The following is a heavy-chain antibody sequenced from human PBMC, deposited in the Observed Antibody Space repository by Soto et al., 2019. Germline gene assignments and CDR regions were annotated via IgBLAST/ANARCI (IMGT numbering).Heavy chain of an antibody. Sequence: GASVKVSCKASGYTFTSYGISWVRQAPGQGLEWMGWISAYNGNTNYAQKLQGRVTMTIDTSTSTAYMELRSLRSDDTAVYYCARDPGDDSSGYYSYYGMDVWGQGTTVTVSS. CDR1: GYTFTSYG. V-gene: IGHV1-18*04. CDR3: ARDPGDDSSGYYSYYGMDV. CDR2: ISAYNGNT. D-gene: IGHD3-22*01. J-gene: IGHJ6*02.